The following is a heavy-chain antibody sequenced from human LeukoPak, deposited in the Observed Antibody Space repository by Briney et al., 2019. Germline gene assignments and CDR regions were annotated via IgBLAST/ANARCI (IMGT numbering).Heavy chain of an antibody. D-gene: IGHD2-15*01. Sequence: ASVKVSCKVSGYTLTELSMHWVRQAPGKGLEWMGGFDPEDGETIYAQKFQGRVTMTEDTSTDTAYMELSSLRSEDTAVYYCATVRGAYCSGGSCSIPYYFDYWGQGTLVTVSS. CDR3: ATVRGAYCSGGSCSIPYYFDY. J-gene: IGHJ4*02. CDR2: FDPEDGET. V-gene: IGHV1-24*01. CDR1: GYTLTELS.